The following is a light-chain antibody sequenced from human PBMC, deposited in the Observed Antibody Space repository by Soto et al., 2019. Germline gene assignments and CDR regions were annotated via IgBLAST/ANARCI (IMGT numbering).Light chain of an antibody. CDR3: QQYGSSGT. V-gene: IGKV3-20*01. J-gene: IGKJ1*01. Sequence: EIVLTQSPCTLSLSPGERATLSCRASQSVSNNYLAWYQQKPGQAPRLLIYGASNRATGIPDRFSGSGSGTDFTLTISRLEPEDSAVYYCQQYGSSGTFGQGTKVDIK. CDR1: QSVSNNY. CDR2: GAS.